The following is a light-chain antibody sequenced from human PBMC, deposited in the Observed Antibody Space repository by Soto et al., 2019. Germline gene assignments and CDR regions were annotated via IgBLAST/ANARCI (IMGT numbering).Light chain of an antibody. CDR1: QSVSSSY. CDR3: QQDYTRFT. J-gene: IGKJ3*01. Sequence: PGERVTLACRASQSVSSSYLTWYQQKPGQAPRLLIYGASTNATSIPARFSGSGSGTYFTLTISSLQPEDFAVYYCQQDYTRFTFGPGTKVDIK. V-gene: IGKV3D-7*01. CDR2: GAS.